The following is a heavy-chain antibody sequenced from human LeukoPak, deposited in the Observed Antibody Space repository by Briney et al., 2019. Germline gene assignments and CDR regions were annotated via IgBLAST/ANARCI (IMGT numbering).Heavy chain of an antibody. V-gene: IGHV3-33*06. D-gene: IGHD3-22*01. Sequence: GGSLRLSCAASGFTFSSYGMHWVRQAPGKGLEWVAVIWYDGSNKYYADSVKGRFTISRDNSKNTLYLQMNSLRAEDTAVYYCAKDLFHCDSSGYLSDYWGQGTLVTVSS. CDR2: IWYDGSNK. CDR3: AKDLFHCDSSGYLSDY. J-gene: IGHJ4*02. CDR1: GFTFSSYG.